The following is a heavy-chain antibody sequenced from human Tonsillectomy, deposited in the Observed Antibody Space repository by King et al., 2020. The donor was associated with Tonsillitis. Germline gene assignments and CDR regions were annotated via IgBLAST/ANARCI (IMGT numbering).Heavy chain of an antibody. V-gene: IGHV3-7*01. CDR3: ARDRGYSYGYVFDY. D-gene: IGHD5-18*01. CDR2: IKQDGSEK. J-gene: IGHJ4*02. CDR1: GFTFSSYW. Sequence: VQLVESGGGLVQPGGSLRLSCAASGFTFSSYWMSWVRQAPGKGLEWVANIKQDGSEKYYVDSVKGRFTISRDNAKNSLYLQMNSLRAEDTAVYYCARDRGYSYGYVFDYWGQGTLVTVSS.